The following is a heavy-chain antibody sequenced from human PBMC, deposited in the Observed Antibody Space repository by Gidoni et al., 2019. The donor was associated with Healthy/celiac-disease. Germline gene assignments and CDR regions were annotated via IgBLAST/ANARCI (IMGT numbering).Heavy chain of an antibody. D-gene: IGHD6-13*01. CDR3: ARGDSSWYWGGY. CDR2: ISSSSSYI. CDR1: GFTFSSYS. V-gene: IGHV3-21*01. Sequence: EVQLVESGGGLVKPGGSLRLSCAASGFTFSSYSMNWVRQAPGKGLEWVSSISSSSSYIYYADSVKGRFTISRDNAKNSLYLQMNSLRAEDTAVYYCARGDSSWYWGGYWGQGTLVTVSS. J-gene: IGHJ4*02.